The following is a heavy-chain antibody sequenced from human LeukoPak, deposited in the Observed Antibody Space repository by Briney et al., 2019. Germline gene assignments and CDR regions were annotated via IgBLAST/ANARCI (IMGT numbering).Heavy chain of an antibody. Sequence: GGSPRLSCAASGFTFSSYCMNWVRQAPGKGLEWVSDICSDGSNNYYADSVKGRFTVSRDNSKNTLYLQMNSLRAEDTAVYYCARDMSGWTYPNFNYWGQGTRVTVSS. V-gene: IGHV3-33*08. CDR1: GFTFSSYC. CDR3: ARDMSGWTYPNFNY. CDR2: ICSDGSNN. D-gene: IGHD6-19*01. J-gene: IGHJ4*02.